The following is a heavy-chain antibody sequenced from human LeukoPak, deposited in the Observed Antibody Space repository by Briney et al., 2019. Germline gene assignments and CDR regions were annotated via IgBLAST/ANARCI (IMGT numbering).Heavy chain of an antibody. V-gene: IGHV3-23*01. Sequence: GGSLRLSCAASGFTFSSYAMSWVRQAPGKGLEWISRVSGRGNNTYYADSVKGRFTISRDNSKNTLHLQMNSLRAEDTAVYFCAKDLRSSGPTGYWGQGTLVTVSS. CDR1: GFTFSSYA. CDR2: VSGRGNNT. D-gene: IGHD6-19*01. J-gene: IGHJ4*02. CDR3: AKDLRSSGPTGY.